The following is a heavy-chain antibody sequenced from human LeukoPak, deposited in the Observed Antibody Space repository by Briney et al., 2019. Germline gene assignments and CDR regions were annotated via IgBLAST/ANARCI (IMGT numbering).Heavy chain of an antibody. Sequence: GGSLRLSCAASGFTFTGFWMGWVRQAPGKGLEWVAHIKQDGSEKYYVESVKGRFTISRDNARNLVFLQMSSLRAEDTAMYYCARGNFGDYDWGQGTLVTLSS. V-gene: IGHV3-7*01. CDR1: GFTFTGFW. D-gene: IGHD4-17*01. J-gene: IGHJ4*02. CDR2: IKQDGSEK. CDR3: ARGNFGDYD.